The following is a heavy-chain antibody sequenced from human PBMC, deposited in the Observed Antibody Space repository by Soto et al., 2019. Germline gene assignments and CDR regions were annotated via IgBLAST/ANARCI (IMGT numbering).Heavy chain of an antibody. CDR1: GFTFSSYS. Sequence: PGGSLRLSCAASGFTFSSYSMNWVRQAPWKGLEWVSYISSSSSTIYYADSVKGRFTISRDNAKNSLYLQMNSLRDEDTAVYYCAREPPKYSSSWYFYYYYGMDVWGQGTTVTVSS. J-gene: IGHJ6*02. D-gene: IGHD6-13*01. V-gene: IGHV3-48*02. CDR2: ISSSSSTI. CDR3: AREPPKYSSSWYFYYYYGMDV.